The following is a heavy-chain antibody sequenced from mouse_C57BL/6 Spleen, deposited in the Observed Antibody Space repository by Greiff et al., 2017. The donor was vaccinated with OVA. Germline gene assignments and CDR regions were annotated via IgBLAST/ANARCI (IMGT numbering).Heavy chain of an antibody. Sequence: EVQGVESGGDLVKPGGSLKLSCAASGFTFSSYGMSWVRQTPDKRLEWVATISSGGSYTYYPDSLKGRFTISRDNAKNTLYLQMSSLKSEDTAMYYCARQGDDYDAMDYWGQGTSVTVSS. CDR3: ARQGDDYDAMDY. J-gene: IGHJ4*01. V-gene: IGHV5-6*01. CDR1: GFTFSSYG. CDR2: ISSGGSYT.